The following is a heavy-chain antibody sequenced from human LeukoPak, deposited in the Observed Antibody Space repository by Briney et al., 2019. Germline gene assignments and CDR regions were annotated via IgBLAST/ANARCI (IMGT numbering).Heavy chain of an antibody. CDR3: ARGMGVLVPAATWFDP. CDR2: ISAYNGNT. Sequence: ASVKVSCKTSGYTFTSYGISWVRQAPGQGLEWMGWISAYNGNTNYAQKVQGRVTMTTDTSTSTAYMELRSLRSDDTAVYYCARGMGVLVPAATWFDPWGQGTLVTVSS. J-gene: IGHJ5*02. V-gene: IGHV1-18*01. CDR1: GYTFTSYG. D-gene: IGHD2-2*01.